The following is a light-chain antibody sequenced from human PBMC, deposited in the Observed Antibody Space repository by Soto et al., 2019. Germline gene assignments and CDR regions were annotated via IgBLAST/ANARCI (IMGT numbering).Light chain of an antibody. CDR2: KAS. Sequence: DIQMTQSPSTLSASVGARVTITCRASQSISNWLAWYQQKPGKSPNLLIYKASGLETGVPSRFSGSGSGTEFTLTISSLQPDDFTTYCCPQYNRVGFTFGPGPKVDIK. V-gene: IGKV1-5*03. J-gene: IGKJ3*01. CDR3: PQYNRVGFT. CDR1: QSISNW.